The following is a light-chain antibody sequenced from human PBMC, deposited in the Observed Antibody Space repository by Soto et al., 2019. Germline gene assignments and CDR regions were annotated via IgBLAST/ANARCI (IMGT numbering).Light chain of an antibody. J-gene: IGKJ1*01. CDR2: DAS. CDR3: QQRSNWPPLWT. CDR1: QSVSSY. Sequence: EIVLTQSPATLSLSPGERATLSRRASQSVSSYLAWYQQKPGQAPRLLIYDASNRATGIPARFSGSGSGTDFTLTISSLEPEDSAVYYCQQRSNWPPLWTFGQGTKVDIK. V-gene: IGKV3-11*01.